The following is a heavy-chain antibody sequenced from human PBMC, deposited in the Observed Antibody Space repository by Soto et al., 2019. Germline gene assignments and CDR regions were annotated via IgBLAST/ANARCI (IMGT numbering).Heavy chain of an antibody. CDR1: GYTFTSYG. Sequence: QVQLVQSGAEVKKPGASVKVSCKASGYTFTSYGIIWVRQAPGQGLEWMGWISAHNGNTNYARKLQGRVTMTPDTSTSTAYMGRGSLGSDGTAVYYCGRAGGGYSSGWLAVWGQGTTVTVSS. V-gene: IGHV1-18*04. D-gene: IGHD6-19*01. J-gene: IGHJ6*02. CDR3: GRAGGGYSSGWLAV. CDR2: ISAHNGNT.